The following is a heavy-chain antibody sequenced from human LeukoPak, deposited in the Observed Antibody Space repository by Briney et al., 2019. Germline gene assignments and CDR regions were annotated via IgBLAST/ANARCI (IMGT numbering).Heavy chain of an antibody. Sequence: GGSLRLSCAASGFSFSGYWMTWVRQAPGKGLEWVANIKEDGSEKYYADFVKGRFTISRDNAKNSLDLQMNSLRAEDTAVYYCARRGSTDYWGQGTLVPVPS. CDR3: ARRGSTDY. V-gene: IGHV3-7*03. CDR2: IKEDGSEK. D-gene: IGHD2/OR15-2a*01. CDR1: GFSFSGYW. J-gene: IGHJ4*02.